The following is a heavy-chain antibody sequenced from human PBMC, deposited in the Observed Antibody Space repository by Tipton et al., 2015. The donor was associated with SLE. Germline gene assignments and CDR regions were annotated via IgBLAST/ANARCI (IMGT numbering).Heavy chain of an antibody. CDR2: IYYSGST. V-gene: IGHV4-59*01. J-gene: IGHJ5*02. D-gene: IGHD6-13*01. CDR1: GGSMSSYF. CDR3: ARGQQLVAYNWFDP. Sequence: GLVKPSETLSLTCTVSGGSMSSYFWSWIRQPPGKGLEWIGYIYYSGSTNYSPSLKSRVTISVDTSKNQFSLKLSSVTAADTAVYYCARGQQLVAYNWFDPWGQGALVTVSS.